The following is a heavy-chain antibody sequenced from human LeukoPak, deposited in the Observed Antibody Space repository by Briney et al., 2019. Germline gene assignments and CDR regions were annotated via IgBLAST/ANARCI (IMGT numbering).Heavy chain of an antibody. V-gene: IGHV3-30*02. Sequence: GGSLRLSCAASGFTFSSYGMHWVRQAPGKGLEWVAFIRYDGSNKFYADSVKGRFTISRDNSKNTLYLQMNSLRAEDTAVYYCAKEGNDFWSGYSGYFDYWGQGTLVTVSS. CDR1: GFTFSSYG. CDR3: AKEGNDFWSGYSGYFDY. CDR2: IRYDGSNK. J-gene: IGHJ4*02. D-gene: IGHD3-3*01.